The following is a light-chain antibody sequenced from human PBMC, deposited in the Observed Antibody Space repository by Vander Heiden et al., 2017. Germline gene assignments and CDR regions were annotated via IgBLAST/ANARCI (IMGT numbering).Light chain of an antibody. CDR2: AAS. CDR3: QQSYSGPYT. V-gene: IGKV1-39*01. Sequence: DIQITNTPSSLSASVGDRVTITCRASQSIASYLNWYQQKPVKAPKLLISAASSLQSGVPSRFSGSRSGTDFTLTIGMLHPEDFATYYCQQSYSGPYTFGQGTKLEIK. J-gene: IGKJ2*01. CDR1: QSIASY.